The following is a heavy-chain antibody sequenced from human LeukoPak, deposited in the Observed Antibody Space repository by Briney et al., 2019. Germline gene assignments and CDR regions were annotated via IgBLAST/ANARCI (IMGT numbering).Heavy chain of an antibody. CDR1: GFTFSSYW. V-gene: IGHV3-7*05. Sequence: GSLRLSCAASGFTFSSYWMSWVRQAPGKGLEWVANIKQDGSEKYYVDSVKGRFTISRDNAKNSLYLQMNSLRAEDTAVYYCARERWDYCSSTCCHEGFDPWGQGTLVTVSS. J-gene: IGHJ5*02. CDR2: IKQDGSEK. CDR3: ARERWDYCSSTCCHEGFDP. D-gene: IGHD2-2*01.